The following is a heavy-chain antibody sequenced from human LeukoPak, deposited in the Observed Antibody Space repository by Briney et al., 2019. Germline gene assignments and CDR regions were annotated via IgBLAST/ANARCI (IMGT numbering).Heavy chain of an antibody. D-gene: IGHD6-19*01. J-gene: IGHJ3*02. V-gene: IGHV4-39*07. CDR2: IYYSGST. CDR3: ARDQDSSGWAPDAFDI. CDR1: GGSISSSSYY. Sequence: SETLSLTCTVSGGSISSSSYYWGWIRQPPGKGLEWIGSIYYSGSTYYNPSLKSRVTILLDTSKNQFSLKLSSVTAADTAVYYSARDQDSSGWAPDAFDIWGQGTMVTVSS.